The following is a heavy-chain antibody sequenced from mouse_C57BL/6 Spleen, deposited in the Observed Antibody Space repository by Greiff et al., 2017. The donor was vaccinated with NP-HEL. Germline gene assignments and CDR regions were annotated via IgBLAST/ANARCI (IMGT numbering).Heavy chain of an antibody. J-gene: IGHJ4*01. CDR1: GFTFSDYY. CDR2: ISNGGGST. CDR3: ARHLGSSYDYAMDY. D-gene: IGHD1-1*01. Sequence: DVMLVESGGGLVQPGGSLKLSCAASGFTFSDYYMYWVRQTPEKRLEWVAYISNGGGSTYYPDTVKGRFTISRDNAKNTLYLQMSRLKSEDTAMYYCARHLGSSYDYAMDYWGQGTSVTVSS. V-gene: IGHV5-12*01.